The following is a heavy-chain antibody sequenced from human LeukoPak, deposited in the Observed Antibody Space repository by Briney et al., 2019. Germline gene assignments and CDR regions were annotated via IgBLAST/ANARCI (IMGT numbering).Heavy chain of an antibody. CDR2: ISYDGSNK. D-gene: IGHD3-22*01. Sequence: PGGSLRLSCAASGFTFSSYGMHWVRQAPGKGLEWVAVISYDGSNKYYADSVKGRFTIFRDNSKNTLYLQMNSLRAEDTAVYYCAKDALTLITYFDYWGQGTLVTVSS. CDR1: GFTFSSYG. J-gene: IGHJ4*02. V-gene: IGHV3-30*18. CDR3: AKDALTLITYFDY.